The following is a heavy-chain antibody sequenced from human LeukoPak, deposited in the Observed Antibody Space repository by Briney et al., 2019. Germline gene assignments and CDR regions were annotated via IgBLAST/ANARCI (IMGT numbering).Heavy chain of an antibody. Sequence: GGSLRLSCAASAGFTFSDYWMNWVRQAPGKGLERVAIISQDGRMKLYVDSVKGRFTISRDNAKSSLYLQINSLGAEETAVYYCVGGIGWQPDYWGQGTLVTVSS. D-gene: IGHD6-19*01. V-gene: IGHV3-7*03. CDR1: AGFTFSDYW. CDR3: VGGIGWQPDY. CDR2: ISQDGRMK. J-gene: IGHJ4*02.